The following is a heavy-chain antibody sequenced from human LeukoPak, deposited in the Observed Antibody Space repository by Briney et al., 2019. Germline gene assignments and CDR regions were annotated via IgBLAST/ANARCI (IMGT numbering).Heavy chain of an antibody. D-gene: IGHD3-10*01. V-gene: IGHV1-18*01. CDR1: GYTFTSYG. Sequence: ASVTVSCKASGYTFTSYGFSWVRLPPAPGLEWMGCISGYNGKTNYAQKLQGRVTMTTDTSTSTAYMELRSLRSDDTAMYYCARVPIPEVLWFGEEQGGYYYYYMDVWGKGTTVTISS. J-gene: IGHJ6*03. CDR2: ISGYNGKT. CDR3: ARVPIPEVLWFGEEQGGYYYYYMDV.